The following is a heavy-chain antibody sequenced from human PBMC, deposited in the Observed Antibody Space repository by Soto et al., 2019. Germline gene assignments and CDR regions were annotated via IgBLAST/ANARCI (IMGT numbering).Heavy chain of an antibody. V-gene: IGHV4-4*07. Sequence: SETLSLTCTVSGVSISSYYWTWIRQPAGKGLEWIGRIYTSGSTNYNPSLRSRVTMSIDTSKNQFSLKLSSVTAADTAVYYCARASTRYSSSWPYYYYYGMDVWGQGTTVTVSS. D-gene: IGHD6-13*01. CDR1: GVSISSYY. CDR2: IYTSGST. CDR3: ARASTRYSSSWPYYYYYGMDV. J-gene: IGHJ6*02.